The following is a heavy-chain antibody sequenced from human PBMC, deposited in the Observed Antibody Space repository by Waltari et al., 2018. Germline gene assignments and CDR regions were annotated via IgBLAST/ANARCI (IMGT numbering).Heavy chain of an antibody. D-gene: IGHD4-17*01. J-gene: IGHJ4*02. CDR1: GGSISSSSYY. Sequence: QLQLQESGPGLVKPSETLSLTCTVSGGSISSSSYYWGWIRQPPGKGLEWIGSIYYSGSTYYNPSLKGRVTKSVDTSKNQFSLKLSSVTAADTAVYYCASITTTGTNDRLYYFDYWGQGTLVTVSS. CDR2: IYYSGST. CDR3: ASITTTGTNDRLYYFDY. V-gene: IGHV4-39*07.